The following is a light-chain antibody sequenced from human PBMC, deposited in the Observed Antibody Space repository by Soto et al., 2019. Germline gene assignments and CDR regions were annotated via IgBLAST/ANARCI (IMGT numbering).Light chain of an antibody. CDR3: CSYAGSYTWV. CDR1: SSDVGGYNY. J-gene: IGLJ3*02. Sequence: QSALTQPRSVSGSPGQSVTISCTGTSSDVGGYNYVSWYQQHPGKAPKLMIYDVSKRPSGVPDRFSGSKSGNTASLTISGLQAEYEAAYYCCSYAGSYTWVFGGGTKLTVL. V-gene: IGLV2-11*01. CDR2: DVS.